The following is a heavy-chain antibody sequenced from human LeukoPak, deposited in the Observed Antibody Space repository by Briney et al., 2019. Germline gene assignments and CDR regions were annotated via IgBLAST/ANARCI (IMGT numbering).Heavy chain of an antibody. CDR2: IHHSGGT. V-gene: IGHV4-59*01. Sequence: PSETLSLTCTVSGGSINSYYWSWIRQPPGKGLEWIGYIHHSGGTNHNPSLKSRVTISSDTSENQFSLKLSSVTAADTAVYYCASRGYDRFYYFEYWGQGTLVTVSS. CDR1: GGSINSYY. CDR3: ASRGYDRFYYFEY. J-gene: IGHJ4*02. D-gene: IGHD3-22*01.